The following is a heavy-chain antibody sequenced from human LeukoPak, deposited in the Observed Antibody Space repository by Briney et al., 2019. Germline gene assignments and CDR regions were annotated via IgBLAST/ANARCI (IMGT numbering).Heavy chain of an antibody. V-gene: IGHV3-7*01. J-gene: IGHJ4*02. Sequence: GGSLRLSCAASGFTFSSYWMSWVRQAPGKGLEWVANIKEDGSEKYYVDSVKGRFTISRDNAKNSLYLQMNSLRAEDTAVYYCARAPWELLNDYRGQGTLVTVSS. CDR2: IKEDGSEK. CDR3: ARAPWELLNDY. CDR1: GFTFSSYW. D-gene: IGHD1-26*01.